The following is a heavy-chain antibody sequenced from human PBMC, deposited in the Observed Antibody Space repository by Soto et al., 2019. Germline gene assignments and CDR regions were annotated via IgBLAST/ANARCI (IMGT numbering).Heavy chain of an antibody. CDR2: INMDVSST. CDR1: GFTFSNDW. D-gene: IGHD2-8*02. Sequence: EVQLVESGGGLVQPGGSLRLSCAASGFTFSNDWMHWVRQAAGKGLVWVSRINMDVSSTNYADSVKGRFTISRDNAKNTLYLQMNSLRVDDTAIYFCARGPRGVYGNDYWGQGALVTVSS. J-gene: IGHJ4*02. CDR3: ARGPRGVYGNDY. V-gene: IGHV3-74*01.